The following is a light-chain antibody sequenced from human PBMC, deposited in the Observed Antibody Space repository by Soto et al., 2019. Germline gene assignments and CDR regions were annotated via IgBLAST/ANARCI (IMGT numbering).Light chain of an antibody. Sequence: QSALTQPASVSGSPGQSITISCTGSSSDVGGYSYVSWYQHHPGKAPKLMIYDVDVRPSGVSNRFSGSKSGNTASLTISGLQAEDEADYYCNTYTRSSTSVLFGGGTKLTVL. CDR1: SSDVGGYSY. J-gene: IGLJ2*01. V-gene: IGLV2-14*03. CDR2: DVD. CDR3: NTYTRSSTSVL.